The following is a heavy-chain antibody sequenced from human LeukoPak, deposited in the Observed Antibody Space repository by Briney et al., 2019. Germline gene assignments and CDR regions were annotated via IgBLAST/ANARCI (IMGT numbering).Heavy chain of an antibody. Sequence: GGSLRLSCAASGFTFSSYAMHWVRQAPGKGLEWVAVISYDGSNKYYADSVKGRFTISRDNSKNTLYLQMNSLRAEDTAVYYCARDKSMVPFDPWGQGTLVTVSS. V-gene: IGHV3-30-3*01. CDR1: GFTFSSYA. CDR2: ISYDGSNK. CDR3: ARDKSMVPFDP. D-gene: IGHD3-10*01. J-gene: IGHJ5*02.